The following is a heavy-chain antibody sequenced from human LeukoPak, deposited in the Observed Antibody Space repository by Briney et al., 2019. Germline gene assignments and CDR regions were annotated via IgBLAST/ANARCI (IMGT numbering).Heavy chain of an antibody. CDR1: GYTLTELS. Sequence: ASVKVSCKVSGYTLTELSIHWVRQAPGQGLEWMGWISAYNGNTNYAQKLQGRVTMTTDTSTSTAYMELRSLRSDDTAVYYCARDTVAGPIDYWGQGTLVTVSS. CDR2: ISAYNGNT. D-gene: IGHD6-19*01. CDR3: ARDTVAGPIDY. J-gene: IGHJ4*02. V-gene: IGHV1-18*01.